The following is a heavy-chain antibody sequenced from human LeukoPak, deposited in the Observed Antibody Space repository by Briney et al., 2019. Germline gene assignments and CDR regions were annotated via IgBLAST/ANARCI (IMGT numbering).Heavy chain of an antibody. CDR2: IYYSGST. CDR1: GGSISSSSYY. Sequence: KSSETLSLTCTVSGGSISSSSYYWGWIRQPPGKGLEWIGSIYYSGSTYYNPSLKSRVTISVDTSKNQFSLKLSSVTAADTAVCYCAGGRPSGIAAAGNFDYWGQGTLVTVSS. J-gene: IGHJ4*02. V-gene: IGHV4-39*01. CDR3: AGGRPSGIAAAGNFDY. D-gene: IGHD6-13*01.